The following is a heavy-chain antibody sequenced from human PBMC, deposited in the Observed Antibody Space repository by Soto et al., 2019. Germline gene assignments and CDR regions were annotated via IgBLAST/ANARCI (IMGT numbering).Heavy chain of an antibody. V-gene: IGHV3-23*01. CDR1: GYTHTINTNA. J-gene: IGHJ4*02. D-gene: IGHD1-26*01. CDR2: ISPTGGST. CDR3: AKVQSGIVPNFGGGYDS. Sequence: EVQLLESGGGLVQPGGSLRLSCAGSGYTHTINTNARSWVRQAPGKGREWVAGISPTGGSTYYADSVKGRFTSSRDKSKASLDLKMSSLRVEDAAVCFCAKVQSGIVPNFGGGYDSWGRGPLFTVS.